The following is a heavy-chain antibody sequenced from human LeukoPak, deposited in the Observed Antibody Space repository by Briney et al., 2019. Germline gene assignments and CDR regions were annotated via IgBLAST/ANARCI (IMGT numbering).Heavy chain of an antibody. CDR3: ARGYYGSGSYYFHY. V-gene: IGHV1-2*02. J-gene: IGHJ4*02. CDR1: GYTFTGYY. D-gene: IGHD3-10*01. Sequence: ASVKVSCKASGYTFTGYYMHWVRQAPGQGLEWMGWINPNSGGTNYAQKFQGRVTMTRDTSISTAYMELSRLRSDDTAVYYCARGYYGSGSYYFHYWGQGTLVTVSS. CDR2: INPNSGGT.